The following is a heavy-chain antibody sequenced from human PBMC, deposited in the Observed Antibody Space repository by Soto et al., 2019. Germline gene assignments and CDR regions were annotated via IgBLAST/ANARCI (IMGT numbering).Heavy chain of an antibody. Sequence: ASVKVSCKASGYTFTRYNVHWVRQAPGQGLEWMAIINPSGGTTYYVQKFEGRVTLTTDTSTSTVYMEMSSLRSDDTAVYYCARVRGGGSEYFFDYWGQGTLVTVSS. V-gene: IGHV1-46*01. D-gene: IGHD2-15*01. CDR2: INPSGGTT. J-gene: IGHJ4*02. CDR3: ARVRGGGSEYFFDY. CDR1: GYTFTRYN.